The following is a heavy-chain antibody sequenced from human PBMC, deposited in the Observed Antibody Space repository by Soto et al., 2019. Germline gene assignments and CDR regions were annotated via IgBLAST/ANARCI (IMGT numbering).Heavy chain of an antibody. V-gene: IGHV4-59*01. D-gene: IGHD3-10*01. CDR3: ARARGGYYYYGMDV. CDR1: GGSISSYY. J-gene: IGHJ6*02. Sequence: PSETLSLTCTVSGGSISSYYWSWIRLPPGKGLEWIGYIYYSWSTNYNPSLKSRVTISVDTSKNQLSLKLSSVTAADTAVYYCARARGGYYYYGMDVWGQGTTVTVSS. CDR2: IYYSWST.